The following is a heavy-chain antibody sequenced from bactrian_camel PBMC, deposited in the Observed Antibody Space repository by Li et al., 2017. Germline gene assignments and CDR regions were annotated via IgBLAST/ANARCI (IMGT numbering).Heavy chain of an antibody. Sequence: VQLVESGGGSVQTGGSLRLSCSVYGHTSNSVCMAWFREAPGKQREGVAAIDHTGRSRTATYAPFVRGRFTISEDKAENILYLQISNLKPEDTAMYYCKAEGPFVIAGRSQFCRGGRDKDDWGQGTQVTVS. CDR3: KAEGPFVIAGRSQFCRGGRDKDD. CDR2: IDHTGRSRTA. V-gene: IGHV3S1*01. J-gene: IGHJ4*01. D-gene: IGHD6*01. CDR1: GHTSNSVC.